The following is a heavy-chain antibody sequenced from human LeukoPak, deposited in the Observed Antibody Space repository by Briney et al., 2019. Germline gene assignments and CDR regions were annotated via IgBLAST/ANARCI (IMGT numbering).Heavy chain of an antibody. CDR3: AREKYYDSSGYSLGGYYYYGMDV. V-gene: IGHV4-61*02. J-gene: IGHJ6*02. CDR1: GGSISSGSYY. CDR2: IYTSGST. Sequence: SETLSLTCTVSGGSISSGSYYWSWIRQHAGKGLEWIGRIYTSGSTNYNPSLKSRVTISVDTSKNQFSLKLSSVTAADTAVYYCAREKYYDSSGYSLGGYYYYGMDVWGQGPRSPSP. D-gene: IGHD3-22*01.